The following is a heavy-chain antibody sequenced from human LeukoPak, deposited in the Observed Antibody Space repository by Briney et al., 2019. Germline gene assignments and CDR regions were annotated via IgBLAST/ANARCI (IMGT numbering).Heavy chain of an antibody. D-gene: IGHD3-16*01. V-gene: IGHV3-23*01. CDR1: GFTFSNHA. CDR3: AKGLWGAYYYGMDV. CDR2: ISGSGATT. J-gene: IGHJ6*02. Sequence: PGGSLRLSCAASGFTFSNHAMSWVRQAPGKGLEWVSVISGSGATTDYADSVMGRFTISRDNSKNTPYLQLDSLRAEDTAVYFCAKGLWGAYYYGMDVWGQGTTVTVSS.